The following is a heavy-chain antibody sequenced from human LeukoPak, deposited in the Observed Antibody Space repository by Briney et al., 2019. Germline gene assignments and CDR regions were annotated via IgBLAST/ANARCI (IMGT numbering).Heavy chain of an antibody. CDR1: GFTFSSYA. D-gene: IGHD6-13*01. J-gene: IGHJ4*02. V-gene: IGHV3-30*04. CDR3: ARDYYIAAAGNIDY. Sequence: GGSLRPSCAASGFTFSSYAMHWVRQAPGKGLEWVAVISYDGSNKYYADSVKGRFTISRDNSKNTLYLQMNSLRAEDTAVYYCARDYYIAAAGNIDYWGQGTLVTVSS. CDR2: ISYDGSNK.